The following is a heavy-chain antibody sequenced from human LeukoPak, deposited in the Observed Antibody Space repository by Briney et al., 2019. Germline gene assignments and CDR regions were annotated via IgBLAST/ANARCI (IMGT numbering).Heavy chain of an antibody. CDR1: GYTFTSYY. Sequence: ASVKVSCKASGYTFTSYYMHWVRQAPGEGLEWMGIINPSDGSTSYAQKFQGRVTMTRDMSTSTVYMELSSLRSEDTAVYYCARDGGYSYGTPAYFDYWGQGTLVTVSS. J-gene: IGHJ4*02. CDR3: ARDGGYSYGTPAYFDY. D-gene: IGHD5-18*01. CDR2: INPSDGST. V-gene: IGHV1-46*01.